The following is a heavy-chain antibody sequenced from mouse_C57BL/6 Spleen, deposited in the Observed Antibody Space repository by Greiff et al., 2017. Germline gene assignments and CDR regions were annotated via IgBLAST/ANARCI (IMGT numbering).Heavy chain of an antibody. CDR1: GFNIKDYY. D-gene: IGHD3-2*02. CDR3: ALDSSGPVFAY. CDR2: IDPEDGET. J-gene: IGHJ3*01. V-gene: IGHV14-2*01. Sequence: VQLQQSGAELVKPGASVKLSCTASGFNIKDYYMHWVKQRTEQGLEWIGRIDPEDGETKSAPKFQGKATITADTSSNTAYLQLSSLTSEDTAVYYCALDSSGPVFAYWGQGTLVTVSA.